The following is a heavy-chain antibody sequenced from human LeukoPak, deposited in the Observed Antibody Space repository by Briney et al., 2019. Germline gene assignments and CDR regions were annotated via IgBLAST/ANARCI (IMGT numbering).Heavy chain of an antibody. V-gene: IGHV3-21*01. CDR2: ISSSSSYI. CDR3: ARDRTNSRSFDY. J-gene: IGHJ4*02. D-gene: IGHD2-21*01. Sequence: GGSLRLSCAASGFTFSSYSMNWVRQAPGKGLEWVSSISSSSSYIHYADSVKGRFTISRDNAKNSLYLQMNSLRAEDTAVYYCARDRTNSRSFDYWGQGTLVTVSS. CDR1: GFTFSSYS.